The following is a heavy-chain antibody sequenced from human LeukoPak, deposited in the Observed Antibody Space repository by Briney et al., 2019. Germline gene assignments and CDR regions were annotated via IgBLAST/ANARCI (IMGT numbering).Heavy chain of an antibody. Sequence: GGSLRLSCAASGFTFSDYYMSWIRQAPGKGLEWVSYISSSGSTIYYADSVKGRFTISRDNAKNSLYLQMNSLRAEDTAVYYCASRNVVAGTTNAFDIWGQGTMVTVSS. V-gene: IGHV3-11*04. CDR2: ISSSGSTI. J-gene: IGHJ3*02. CDR1: GFTFSDYY. CDR3: ASRNVVAGTTNAFDI. D-gene: IGHD6-19*01.